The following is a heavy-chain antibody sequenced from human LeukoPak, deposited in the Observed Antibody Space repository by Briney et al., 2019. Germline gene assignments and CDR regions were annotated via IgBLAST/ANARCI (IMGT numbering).Heavy chain of an antibody. CDR2: IYYRSKWNN. Sequence: SQTLSLTCAICGVSVSSKSATCNWIRQSPSRGLEWLGRIYYRSKWNNDYAVSVRGRITINPDTSKNQFSLLLNSVTPEDTAMYYCARCSGLGVPDYWGQGTLVTVSS. D-gene: IGHD2-8*01. CDR3: ARCSGLGVPDY. V-gene: IGHV6-1*01. J-gene: IGHJ4*02. CDR1: GVSVSSKSAT.